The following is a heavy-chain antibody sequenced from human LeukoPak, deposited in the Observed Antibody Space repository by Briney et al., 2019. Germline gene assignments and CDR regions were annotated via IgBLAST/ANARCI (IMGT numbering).Heavy chain of an antibody. D-gene: IGHD6-13*01. CDR3: ATDSPGRIAAAGAFDI. V-gene: IGHV1-24*01. CDR2: FDPEDGET. J-gene: IGHJ3*02. CDR1: GYTLAELS. Sequence: ASVKVSCKVSGYTLAELSMHWVRQAPGKGLEWMGGFDPEDGETIYAQKFQGRVTMTEDTSTDTAYMELSSLRSEDTAVYYCATDSPGRIAAAGAFDIWGQGTMVTVSS.